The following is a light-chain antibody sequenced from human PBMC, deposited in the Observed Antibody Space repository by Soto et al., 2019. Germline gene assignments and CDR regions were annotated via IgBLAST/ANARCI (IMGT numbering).Light chain of an antibody. V-gene: IGKV1-27*01. CDR2: ATS. J-gene: IGKJ4*01. Sequence: DIQLTQSPSSLSASVGDRVTITCRASQAISSYLAWYQQKPGKVPELLIYATSTLQSGAPSRFSGSGSGTEFTLTISSLQPEDVATYYCHKYNHAPTFGGGTKGEI. CDR1: QAISSY. CDR3: HKYNHAPT.